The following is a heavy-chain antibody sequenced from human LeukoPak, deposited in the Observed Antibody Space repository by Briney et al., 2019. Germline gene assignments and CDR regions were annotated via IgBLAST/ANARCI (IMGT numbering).Heavy chain of an antibody. D-gene: IGHD1-26*01. Sequence: GGSLRLSCAASGFTVSSNYMSWVRQAPGKGLEWVSIIYSGGSTFYADSVKGRSTISRDNSKNTLYLQMNSLRAEDTAVYYCARGGSYLSAFDIWGQGTMVTVSS. V-gene: IGHV3-53*01. J-gene: IGHJ3*02. CDR2: IYSGGST. CDR3: ARGGSYLSAFDI. CDR1: GFTVSSNY.